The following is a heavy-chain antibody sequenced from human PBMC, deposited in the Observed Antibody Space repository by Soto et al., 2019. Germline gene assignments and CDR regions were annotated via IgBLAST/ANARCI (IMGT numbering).Heavy chain of an antibody. V-gene: IGHV1-69*02. D-gene: IGHD6-13*01. CDR3: ARGGSERLVLNYYYGMDV. CDR1: GGTFSSYT. CDR2: IIPILGIA. J-gene: IGHJ6*02. Sequence: QVQLVQSGAEVKKPGSSVKVSCKASGGTFSSYTISWVRQAPGQGLEWMGRIIPILGIANYAQKFQGRVTITADKSTSTAYMELSSLRSEDTAVYYCARGGSERLVLNYYYGMDVWGQGTTVTVSS.